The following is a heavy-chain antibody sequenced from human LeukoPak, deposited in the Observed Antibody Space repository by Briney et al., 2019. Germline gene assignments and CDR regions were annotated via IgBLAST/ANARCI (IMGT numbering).Heavy chain of an antibody. V-gene: IGHV1-2*02. CDR1: GYTFTGYY. CDR3: AIRPIVGVPAPIDY. Sequence: GASVKVSCKASGYTFTGYYMHWVRQAPGQGLEWMGLINPNTGGTDYAQNFQGRVTMTRDTSITTAYMELSRLRSDVTAVYYCAIRPIVGVPAPIDYWGQGNLVTVSS. J-gene: IGHJ4*02. D-gene: IGHD2-2*01. CDR2: INPNTGGT.